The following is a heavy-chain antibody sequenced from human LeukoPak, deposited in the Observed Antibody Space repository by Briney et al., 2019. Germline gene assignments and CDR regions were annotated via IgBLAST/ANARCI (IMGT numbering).Heavy chain of an antibody. CDR3: AKDELWFGESQYYFGY. D-gene: IGHD3-10*01. J-gene: IGHJ4*02. Sequence: GGSLRLSCAASGFTFSTYALGWVRQTPGKGLEWVSTISGNGARTYYADSVKGRFTISRDNSNNTLYLHLHSLRADDTAVYYCAKDELWFGESQYYFGYWGQGTLVTVSS. V-gene: IGHV3-23*01. CDR2: ISGNGART. CDR1: GFTFSTYA.